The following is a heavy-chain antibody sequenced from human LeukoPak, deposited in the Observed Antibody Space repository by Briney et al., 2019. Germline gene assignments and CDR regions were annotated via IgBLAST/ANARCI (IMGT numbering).Heavy chain of an antibody. J-gene: IGHJ4*02. CDR2: IYYTGST. CDR3: ARYYSDSSGYYRYFVS. Sequence: PSETLSLTCTVSGGSLSTYYWSWIRQPPGKGLEWIGYIYYTGSTNYNPSLKSGLTISVDTSKNQFSLRLSSVTAADTAVYYCARYYSDSSGYYRYFVSWGERTLVTVSS. D-gene: IGHD3-22*01. CDR1: GGSLSTYY. V-gene: IGHV4-59*01.